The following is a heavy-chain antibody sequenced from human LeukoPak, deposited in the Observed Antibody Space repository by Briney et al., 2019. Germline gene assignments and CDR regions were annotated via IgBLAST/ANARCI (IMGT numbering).Heavy chain of an antibody. Sequence: PGGSLRLSCTTSGFTFSNYAMSWVRQAPGKGLEWVSALNNSGDSTYYADSVKGRFTISRDNSKNTLYLQMNSLRIEDTAVYYCAKERATIFGLVTGIDDWGQGTLVTVSS. J-gene: IGHJ4*02. CDR1: GFTFSNYA. D-gene: IGHD3-3*01. CDR3: AKERATIFGLVTGIDD. CDR2: LNNSGDST. V-gene: IGHV3-23*01.